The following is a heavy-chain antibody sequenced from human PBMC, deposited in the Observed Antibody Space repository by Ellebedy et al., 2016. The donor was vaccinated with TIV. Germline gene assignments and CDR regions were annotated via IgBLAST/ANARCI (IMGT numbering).Heavy chain of an antibody. CDR3: AIDLPSPYCSSTSCPPADAFDI. CDR2: ISYDGSNK. D-gene: IGHD2-2*01. J-gene: IGHJ3*02. Sequence: PGGSLRLSCAASGFTFSSYAMHWVRQAPGKGLEWVAVISYDGSNKYYADSVKGRFTIARDNSKNTLYLQMNSLRAEDTAVYYCAIDLPSPYCSSTSCPPADAFDIWGQGTMVTVSS. V-gene: IGHV3-30-3*01. CDR1: GFTFSSYA.